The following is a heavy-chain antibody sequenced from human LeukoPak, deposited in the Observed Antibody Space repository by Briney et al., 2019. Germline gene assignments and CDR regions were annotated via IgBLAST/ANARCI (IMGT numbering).Heavy chain of an antibody. Sequence: AASVKVSCKASGGTFSSYAISWVRQAPGQGLEWMGRIIPILGIANYAQKFQGRVTITADKSTSTAYMELSSLRSEDTAVYYCARGPDYYDSSGPSYFDYWGQGTLVTVSS. CDR2: IIPILGIA. CDR1: GGTFSSYA. J-gene: IGHJ4*02. D-gene: IGHD3-22*01. V-gene: IGHV1-69*04. CDR3: ARGPDYYDSSGPSYFDY.